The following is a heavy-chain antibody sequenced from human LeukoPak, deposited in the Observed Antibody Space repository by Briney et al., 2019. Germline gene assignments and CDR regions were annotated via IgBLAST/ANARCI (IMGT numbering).Heavy chain of an antibody. V-gene: IGHV2-5*01. Sequence: SGPTLVNPTQTLTLGCTFSGFSLNSTGVGVGWIRQPPGKALEWLTLIYWNDEKRYTPSLKSRLTITKDTSKNQVVLTMTNMDPVDTATYYCAYRLTRSSPFDYWGQGTLVTVSS. CDR3: AYRLTRSSPFDY. D-gene: IGHD1-14*01. CDR2: IYWNDEK. CDR1: GFSLNSTGVG. J-gene: IGHJ4*02.